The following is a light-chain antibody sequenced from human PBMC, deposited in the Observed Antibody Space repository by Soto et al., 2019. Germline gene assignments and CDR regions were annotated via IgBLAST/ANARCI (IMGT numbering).Light chain of an antibody. V-gene: IGKV3-20*01. CDR3: QQYGISGT. J-gene: IGKJ1*01. CDR2: GAS. Sequence: EIVLTQSPGTLSFSPGERATLSCRASQSVSSSYLAWYQQKPGQAPRLLIYGASNRATGIPDRFSGSGSGTDFTLTISRLEPEDFAVYYCQQYGISGTFGQGTKVDIK. CDR1: QSVSSSY.